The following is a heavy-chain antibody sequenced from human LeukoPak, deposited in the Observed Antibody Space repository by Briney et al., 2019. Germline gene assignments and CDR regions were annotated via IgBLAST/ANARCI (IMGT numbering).Heavy chain of an antibody. V-gene: IGHV1-24*01. D-gene: IGHD5-24*01. J-gene: IGHJ5*02. CDR2: FDPEDGET. Sequence: ASVKVSCKVSGYTLTELSMHWVRQAPGKGLEWMGGFDPEDGETIYAQKFQGRVTITADESTSTAYMELSSLRSEDTAVYYCARVRDGYNYDGWFDPWGQGTLVTVSS. CDR1: GYTLTELS. CDR3: ARVRDGYNYDGWFDP.